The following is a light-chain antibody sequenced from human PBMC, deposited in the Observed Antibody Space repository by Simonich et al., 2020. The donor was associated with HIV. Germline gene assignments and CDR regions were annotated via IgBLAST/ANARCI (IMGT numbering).Light chain of an antibody. CDR3: QQYNKWPPWT. CDR1: QSVSSN. CDR2: GAS. Sequence: EIVMTQSPATLSVSPGERATLSCRASQSVSSNLAWYQQKPGQAPLLLIYGASTTDTGIPARFSSSGSGTEFTLTISSMQSEDFAVYYCQQYNKWPPWTFGQGTKVEIK. V-gene: IGKV3-15*01. J-gene: IGKJ1*01.